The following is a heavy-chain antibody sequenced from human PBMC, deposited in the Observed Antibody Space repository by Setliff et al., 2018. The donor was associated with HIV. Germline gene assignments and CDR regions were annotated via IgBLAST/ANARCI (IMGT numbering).Heavy chain of an antibody. CDR3: TRWESAQKAFNP. CDR2: GHHSGHT. J-gene: IGHJ3*01. Sequence: SETLSLTCTVSGVSITSHYWNWIRQSPGKGLEWIGFGHHSGHTRQNPSLASRVTISVDMSKNQFSLKLNSLSAADTAVYYCTRWESAQKAFNPWGHGTMVTVSS. CDR1: GVSITSHY. V-gene: IGHV4-4*09. D-gene: IGHD1-26*01.